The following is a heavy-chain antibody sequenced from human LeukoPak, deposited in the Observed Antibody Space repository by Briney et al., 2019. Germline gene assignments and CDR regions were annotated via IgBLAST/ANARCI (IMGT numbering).Heavy chain of an antibody. CDR2: ISIGGDYI. Sequence: GGSLRLSCAASGFTFSSYTMNWVRQAPGKGLEWVSSISIGGDYIYYADSVKGRFTISRDNAKNSLYLQMNSLRDEDTAVYYCARAGSHYYGSGSGFYFDYWGQGTLVTVSS. D-gene: IGHD3-10*01. V-gene: IGHV3-21*01. J-gene: IGHJ4*02. CDR3: ARAGSHYYGSGSGFYFDY. CDR1: GFTFSSYT.